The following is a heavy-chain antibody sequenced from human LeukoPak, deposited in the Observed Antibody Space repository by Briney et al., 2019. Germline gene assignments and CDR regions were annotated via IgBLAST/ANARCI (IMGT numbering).Heavy chain of an antibody. CDR3: ARGKSWFDP. V-gene: IGHV4-34*01. J-gene: IGHJ5*02. CDR2: INHSGST. CDR1: GGSFSGYY. Sequence: SETLSLTCAVYGGSFSGYYWSWIRQPPGRGLEWIGEINHSGSTNYNPSLKSRVTISVDTSKNQFSLKLSSVTAADTAVYYCARGKSWFDPWGQGTLVTVSS.